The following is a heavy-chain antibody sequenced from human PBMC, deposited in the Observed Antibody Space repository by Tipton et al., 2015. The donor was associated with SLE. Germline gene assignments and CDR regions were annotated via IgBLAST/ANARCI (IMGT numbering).Heavy chain of an antibody. CDR1: GGSFSGYY. Sequence: TLSLTCAVYGGSFSGYYWSWIRQPPGKGLEWIGGINHSGSTNYNPTLKSRVTISVDTSKNQFSLKLSSVTAADTAVYYCAIEWATNAYDIWGHGTMVTVSS. D-gene: IGHD1-26*01. CDR2: INHSGST. J-gene: IGHJ3*02. V-gene: IGHV4-34*01. CDR3: AIEWATNAYDI.